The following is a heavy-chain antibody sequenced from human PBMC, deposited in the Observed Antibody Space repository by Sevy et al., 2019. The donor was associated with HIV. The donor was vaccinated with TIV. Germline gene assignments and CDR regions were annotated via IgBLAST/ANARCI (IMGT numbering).Heavy chain of an antibody. CDR3: ARDRKVVLVVYAIPFDAFDI. J-gene: IGHJ3*02. Sequence: GGSLRLSCAACGFTFSYYGIHWVRQAPGKGLEWVAFITYDGSNKHYADSVKGRLTISRDNSENTLYLQMNSLRAEDTAMYYCARDRKVVLVVYAIPFDAFDIWGQGTLVTVSS. CDR2: ITYDGSNK. D-gene: IGHD2-8*02. V-gene: IGHV3-30*02. CDR1: GFTFSYYG.